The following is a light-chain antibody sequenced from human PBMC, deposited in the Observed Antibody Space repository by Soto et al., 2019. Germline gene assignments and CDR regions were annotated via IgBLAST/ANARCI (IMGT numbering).Light chain of an antibody. CDR2: DSS. V-gene: IGKV3-11*01. CDR3: QQRSDWPST. J-gene: IGKJ4*01. Sequence: EIVLTQSPATLSLSPGERATLSCRASQSVGTYFAWYQQKPGQAPRLLIYDSSNRATGIPARFSGSGSGTDLTLPISSLEPEDFAVYYCQQRSDWPSTFGGGTKVEIK. CDR1: QSVGTY.